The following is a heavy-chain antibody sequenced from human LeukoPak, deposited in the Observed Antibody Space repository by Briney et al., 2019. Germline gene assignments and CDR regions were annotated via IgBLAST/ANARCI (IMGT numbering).Heavy chain of an antibody. D-gene: IGHD6-13*01. CDR2: IHSSGTT. CDR3: AKEKAGSSKLGAGFYGMDV. Sequence: SETLSLTCTVSGDSISGYYWSWIRQPPGKGLEWIAFIHSSGTTNYNPSLKSRVSISVDTSNDQFSLNVNSVTAADTAVYYCAKEKAGSSKLGAGFYGMDVWGQGTTVTVSS. J-gene: IGHJ6*02. CDR1: GDSISGYY. V-gene: IGHV4-59*01.